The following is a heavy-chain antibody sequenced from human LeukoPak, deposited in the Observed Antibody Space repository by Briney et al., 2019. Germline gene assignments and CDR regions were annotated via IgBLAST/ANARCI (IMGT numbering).Heavy chain of an antibody. D-gene: IGHD3-22*01. CDR2: ISYDGSNK. Sequence: PGGSLVLSCAASGFTFSSYAMHWVRQAPGKGLEWVAVISYDGSNKYYADSVKGRFTISRDNSKNMLYLQMNSLRAEDTAVYYCATADGNYYDSSGSFDYWGQGTLVTVSS. V-gene: IGHV3-30-3*01. CDR1: GFTFSSYA. CDR3: ATADGNYYDSSGSFDY. J-gene: IGHJ4*02.